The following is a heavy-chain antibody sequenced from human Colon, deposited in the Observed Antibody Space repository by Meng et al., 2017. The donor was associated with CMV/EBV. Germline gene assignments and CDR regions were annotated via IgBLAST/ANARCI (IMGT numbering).Heavy chain of an antibody. CDR3: AKSLDPVTPRDYFYGMDI. CDR1: GFTFSTYG. Sequence: GESLKISCVASGFTFSTYGMHWVRQAPGKGLEWVAFIRFDGSHIFYGDSVKGRLTISRDNSKNTLFLEINSLRVEDTAVYYCAKSLDPVTPRDYFYGMDIWGQGTTVTVSS. D-gene: IGHD2-21*02. V-gene: IGHV3-30*02. CDR2: IRFDGSHI. J-gene: IGHJ6*02.